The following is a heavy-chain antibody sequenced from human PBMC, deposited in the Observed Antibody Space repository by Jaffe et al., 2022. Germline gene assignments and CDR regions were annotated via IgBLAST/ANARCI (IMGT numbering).Heavy chain of an antibody. CDR2: IYHSGST. CDR3: ARPPVPAAISWFDP. V-gene: IGHV4-38-2*01. CDR1: GYSISSGYY. J-gene: IGHJ5*02. Sequence: QVQLQESGPGLVKPSETLSLTCAVSGYSISSGYYWGWIRQPPGKGLEWIGSIYHSGSTYYNPSLKSRVTISVDTSKNQFSLKLSSVTAADTAVYYCARPPVPAAISWFDPWGQGTLVTVSS. D-gene: IGHD2-2*01.